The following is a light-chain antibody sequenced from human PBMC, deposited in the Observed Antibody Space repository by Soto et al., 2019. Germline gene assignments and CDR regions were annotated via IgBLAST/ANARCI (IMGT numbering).Light chain of an antibody. CDR2: ENN. J-gene: IGLJ1*01. V-gene: IGLV1-40*01. Sequence: QPVLTQPPSVSEAPGQRVTISCNGSSSNIGAGYEAHWYQQVPGTAPKLLIYENNNRPSGVPDRFSGSKSGTSASLAITGLQAEDEAEYYCQSYDSSLSGYVFGTGTKLTVL. CDR1: SSNIGAGYE. CDR3: QSYDSSLSGYV.